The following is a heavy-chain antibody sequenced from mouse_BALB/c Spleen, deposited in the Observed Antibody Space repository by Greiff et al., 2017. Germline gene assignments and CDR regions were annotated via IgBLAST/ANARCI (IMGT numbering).Heavy chain of an antibody. CDR2: IWGDGST. CDR1: GFSLTGYG. Sequence: QVQLQQSGPGLVAPSQSLSITCTVSGFSLTGYGVNWVRQPPGKGLEWLGMIWGDGSTDYNSALKSRLSISKDNSKSQVFLKMNSLQTDDTARYYCARCYDGYLYYYAMDYWGQGTSVTVSS. D-gene: IGHD2-3*01. J-gene: IGHJ4*01. CDR3: ARCYDGYLYYYAMDY. V-gene: IGHV2-6-7*01.